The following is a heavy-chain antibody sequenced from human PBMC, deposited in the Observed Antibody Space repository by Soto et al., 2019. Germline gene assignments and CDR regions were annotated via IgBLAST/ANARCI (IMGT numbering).Heavy chain of an antibody. CDR3: ARQNFWSGYDPAFDI. CDR1: GYSFTSYC. J-gene: IGHJ3*02. CDR2: IYPGDSDT. D-gene: IGHD3-3*01. V-gene: IGHV5-51*01. Sequence: PGESLKSSGKGSGYSFTSYCIGWVLQRPWKGLEWMGIIYPGDSDTRYSPSFQGQVTISADKSISTAYLQWSSLKASDTAMYYCARQNFWSGYDPAFDIWGQGTMVTASS.